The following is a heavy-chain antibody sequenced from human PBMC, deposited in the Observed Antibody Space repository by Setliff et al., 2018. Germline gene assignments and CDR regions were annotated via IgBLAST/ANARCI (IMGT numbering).Heavy chain of an antibody. J-gene: IGHJ6*03. CDR1: GYSFSNFG. D-gene: IGHD6-13*01. V-gene: IGHV1-2*02. CDR3: ASSISSSWYPHGYMDV. CDR2: INPNSGGT. Sequence: GASVKVSCKTSGYSFSNFGISWVRQAPGQGLERMGWINPNSGGTNYAQKFQGRVTMTRDTSISTAYMELSSLRSEDTAVYYCASSISSSWYPHGYMDVWGKGTTVTVSS.